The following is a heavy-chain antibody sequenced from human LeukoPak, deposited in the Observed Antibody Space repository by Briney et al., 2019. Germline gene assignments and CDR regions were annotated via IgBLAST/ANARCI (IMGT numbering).Heavy chain of an antibody. J-gene: IGHJ6*02. D-gene: IGHD2-15*01. V-gene: IGHV3-64D*09. CDR3: VRGYSFGPYGMDV. CDR1: GFPFSSYA. Sequence: GGSLRLSCSASGFPFSSYAMHWVRQAPGKGLEYVSAISDSGGSTYYADSVKGRFTIPRDNSKNTLYLQMSSLRAEDTAVYFCVRGYSFGPYGMDVWGQGTTVTVSS. CDR2: ISDSGGST.